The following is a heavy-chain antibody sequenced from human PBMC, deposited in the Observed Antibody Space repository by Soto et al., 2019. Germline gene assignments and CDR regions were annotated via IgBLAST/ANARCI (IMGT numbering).Heavy chain of an antibody. CDR1: RFSFSNYA. V-gene: IGHV3-64D*06. Sequence: GGSLRLSCSASRFSFSNYAMHWVRQAPGKGLEYISGISSNGESTYYADSVKGRFTISRDNSKNTLFLQMRSLRDEDTAVYYCVKSATIAAASTDYFDYWGQGTLVTVSS. CDR2: ISSNGEST. J-gene: IGHJ4*02. CDR3: VKSATIAAASTDYFDY. D-gene: IGHD6-25*01.